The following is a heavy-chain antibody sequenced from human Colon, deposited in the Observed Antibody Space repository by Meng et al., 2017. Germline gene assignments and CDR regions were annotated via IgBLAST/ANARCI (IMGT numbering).Heavy chain of an antibody. D-gene: IGHD3-10*01. V-gene: IGHV6-1*01. Sequence: AQLEQYGPGLVKPSQPLSRPWAISGDSVSINRSLWHWVRQSPSRGLEWLGQTYYRSEWQNHYGVSVKSRITINADTSRNHFSLHLNSVTPEDTAVYYCTTWYGEYWGQGTLVTVSS. CDR2: TYYRSEWQN. J-gene: IGHJ4*02. CDR3: TTWYGEY. CDR1: GDSVSINRSL.